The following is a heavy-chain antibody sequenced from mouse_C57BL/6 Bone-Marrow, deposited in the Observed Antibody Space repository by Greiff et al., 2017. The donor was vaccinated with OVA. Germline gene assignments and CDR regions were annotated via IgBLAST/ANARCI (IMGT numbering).Heavy chain of an antibody. CDR3: ARSLGNLPWFSY. J-gene: IGHJ3*01. CDR2: IDPANGTT. D-gene: IGHD2-1*01. CDR1: GFTITNTY. Sequence: EVQLQQSVAELVRPGASVKLSCTASGFTITNTYMHWVQQRPEQGLEWIGRIDPANGTTKYAPKFQGKATITADTSSNTAYLQLSSLTSEDTAIYYCARSLGNLPWFSYWGQGTLVTVSA. V-gene: IGHV14-3*01.